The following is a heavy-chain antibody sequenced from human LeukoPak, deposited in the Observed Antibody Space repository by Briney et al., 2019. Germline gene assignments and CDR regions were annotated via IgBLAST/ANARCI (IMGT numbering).Heavy chain of an antibody. CDR1: GFTFSSYG. J-gene: IGHJ4*02. D-gene: IGHD2-15*01. V-gene: IGHV3-30*18. CDR2: ISYDGSNK. CDR3: AKANCSGGSCSYFDY. Sequence: GGSLRLSCAASGFTFSSYGTHWVRQAPGKGLEWVAVISYDGSNKYYAGSVKGRFTISRDNSKNTLYLQMNSLRAEDTAVYYCAKANCSGGSCSYFDYWGQGTLVTVSS.